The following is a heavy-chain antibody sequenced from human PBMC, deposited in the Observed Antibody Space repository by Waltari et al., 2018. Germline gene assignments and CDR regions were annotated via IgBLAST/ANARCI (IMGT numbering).Heavy chain of an antibody. Sequence: QVQLQQWGAGLLKPSETLSLTCAVYGGSFSAYYWNWIRQPPGKGLEWIGQINHSGSHNYNPSLKSRVTILVDTAKNQFSLKLSSVTAADTAVYYCARGPYYDILTGYYKTFQFDYWGQGTLLTVSS. D-gene: IGHD3-9*01. J-gene: IGHJ4*02. V-gene: IGHV4-34*01. CDR3: ARGPYYDILTGYYKTFQFDY. CDR2: INHSGSH. CDR1: GGSFSAYY.